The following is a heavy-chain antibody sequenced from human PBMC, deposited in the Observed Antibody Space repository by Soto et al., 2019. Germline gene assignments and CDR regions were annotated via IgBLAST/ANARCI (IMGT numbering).Heavy chain of an antibody. V-gene: IGHV3-21*06. CDR1: GFTFTRFS. CDR3: ARESEDLTSNFDY. CDR2: ISSTTNYI. Sequence: PGGSLRLSCAASGFTFTRFSMNWVRQAPGKGLEWVSSISSTTNYIYYGDSMKGRFTISRDNAKNSLYLEMNSLRAEDTAVYYCARESEDLTSNFDYWGQGTLVTVSS. J-gene: IGHJ4*02.